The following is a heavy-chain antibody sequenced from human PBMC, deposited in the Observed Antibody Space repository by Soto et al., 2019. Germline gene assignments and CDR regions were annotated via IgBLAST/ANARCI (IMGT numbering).Heavy chain of an antibody. CDR3: ARDSILRYFDWSPPNYGMDV. J-gene: IGHJ6*02. CDR2: IWYDGSNK. V-gene: IGHV3-33*01. Sequence: GGSLRLSCAASGFTFSSYGMHWVRQAPGKGLEWVAVIWYDGSNKYYADSVKGRFTISRDNSKNTLYLQMNSLRAEDTAVYYCARDSILRYFDWSPPNYGMDVWGQGTTVTVSS. D-gene: IGHD3-9*01. CDR1: GFTFSSYG.